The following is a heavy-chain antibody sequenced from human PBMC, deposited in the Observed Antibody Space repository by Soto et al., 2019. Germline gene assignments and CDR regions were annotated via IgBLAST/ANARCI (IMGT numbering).Heavy chain of an antibody. CDR1: GGSFSGYY. J-gene: IGHJ6*02. CDR3: ATLASYDFWSGYYLDQYGMDV. V-gene: IGHV4-34*01. CDR2: IDHSGST. Sequence: SETLSLTCAVYGGSFSGYYWSWIRQPPGKGLEWIGEIDHSGSTNYNPSLKSRVTISVDTSKNQYSLKLSSVTAADTAVYYCATLASYDFWSGYYLDQYGMDVWGQGTTVTVSS. D-gene: IGHD3-3*01.